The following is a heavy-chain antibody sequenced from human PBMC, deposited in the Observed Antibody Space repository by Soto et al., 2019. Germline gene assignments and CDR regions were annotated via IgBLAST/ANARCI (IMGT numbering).Heavy chain of an antibody. V-gene: IGHV4-31*03. CDR3: ARAVGEATALDVDY. Sequence: QVQLQESGPGLVKPSQTLSLTCTVSGGSISSGGYYWSWIRQHPGKGLEWIGYIYYSGSTYYNPSLKSRVTISVDTSKNQFSLKLSSVTAADTAVYYCARAVGEATALDVDYWGQGTLVTVSS. CDR2: IYYSGST. J-gene: IGHJ4*02. D-gene: IGHD5-12*01. CDR1: GGSISSGGYY.